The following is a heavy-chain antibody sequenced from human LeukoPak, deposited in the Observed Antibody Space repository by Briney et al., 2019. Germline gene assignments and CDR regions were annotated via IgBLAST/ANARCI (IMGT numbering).Heavy chain of an antibody. CDR3: ATDIGYSGYEIFDY. D-gene: IGHD5-12*01. CDR2: INPSGGST. CDR1: GYIFTSYY. J-gene: IGHJ4*02. Sequence: ASVKVSCKASGYIFTSYYMYWVRQAPGQGLEWMGIINPSGGSTSYTQRFQGRVTMTEDTSTDTAYMELSSLRSEDTAVYYCATDIGYSGYEIFDYWGQGTLVTVSS. V-gene: IGHV1-46*01.